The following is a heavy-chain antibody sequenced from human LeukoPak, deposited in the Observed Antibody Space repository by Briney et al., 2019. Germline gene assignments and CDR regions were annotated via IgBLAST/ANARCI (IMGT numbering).Heavy chain of an antibody. Sequence: PSETLSLTCTVSGGSISSYYWSWIRQPAGKGLEWIGRIYTSGSTNYNPSLKSRVTMSVDTSKNQFSLKLSSVTAADTAVYYCAGGVRFLEWLPNPHFDYWGQGTLVTVSS. V-gene: IGHV4-4*07. J-gene: IGHJ4*02. D-gene: IGHD3-3*01. CDR3: AGGVRFLEWLPNPHFDY. CDR2: IYTSGST. CDR1: GGSISSYY.